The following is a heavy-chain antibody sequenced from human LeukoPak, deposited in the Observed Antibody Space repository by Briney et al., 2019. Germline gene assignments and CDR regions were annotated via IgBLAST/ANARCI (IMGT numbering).Heavy chain of an antibody. D-gene: IGHD5-18*01. Sequence: SETLSLTCAVYGGSFSGYYWSWIRQPPGKGLEWIGEINHSGSTNYNPSLKSRVTISVDTSKNQFSLKLSSVTAADTAVYYCARRTRYSYGYGSWGYWGQGTLVTVSS. V-gene: IGHV4-34*01. J-gene: IGHJ4*02. CDR1: GGSFSGYY. CDR3: ARRTRYSYGYGSWGY. CDR2: INHSGST.